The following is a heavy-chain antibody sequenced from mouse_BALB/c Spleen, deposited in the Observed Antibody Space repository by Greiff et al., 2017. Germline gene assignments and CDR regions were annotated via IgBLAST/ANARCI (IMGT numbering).Heavy chain of an antibody. CDR2: INPSTGYT. CDR1: GYTFTSYW. CDR3: ARTVQSPWFAY. V-gene: IGHV1-7*01. Sequence: QVQLQQSGAELAKPGASVKMSCKASGYTFTSYWMHWVKQRPGQGLEWIGYINPSTGYTEYNQKFKDKATLTADKSSSTAYMQLSSLTSEDSAVYYCARTVQSPWFAYWGQGTLVTVSA. J-gene: IGHJ3*01.